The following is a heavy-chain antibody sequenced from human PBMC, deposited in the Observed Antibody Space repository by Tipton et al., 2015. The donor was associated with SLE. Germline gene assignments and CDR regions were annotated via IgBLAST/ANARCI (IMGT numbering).Heavy chain of an antibody. D-gene: IGHD3-16*01. CDR3: AGGTTYYFDY. V-gene: IGHV3-21*01. J-gene: IGHJ4*02. CDR1: GFVFATYH. Sequence: GSLRLSCVASGFVFATYHMNWVRQAPGRGLEWVSSISGDSDYIFYADSVRGRFTISRDNSKNTLYLQMNSLRAEDTAVYYCAGGTTYYFDYWGQGTLVTVSS. CDR2: ISGDSDYI.